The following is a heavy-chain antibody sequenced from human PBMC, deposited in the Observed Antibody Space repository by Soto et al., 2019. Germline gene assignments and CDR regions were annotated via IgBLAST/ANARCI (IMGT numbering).Heavy chain of an antibody. Sequence: SETLSLTCAVSGASLSSGSYYWSWIRQPPGKGLEWIGYFYYTGTTKYNPSLESRVTISADTSKNQFSLNLTSVTAADTAVYYCARISYWVKDYWGQGALVTVSS. CDR1: GASLSSGSYY. D-gene: IGHD2-8*02. J-gene: IGHJ4*02. CDR2: FYYTGTT. CDR3: ARISYWVKDY. V-gene: IGHV4-61*01.